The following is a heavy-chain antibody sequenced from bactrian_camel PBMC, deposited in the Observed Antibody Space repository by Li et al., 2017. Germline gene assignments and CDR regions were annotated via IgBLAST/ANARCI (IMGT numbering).Heavy chain of an antibody. CDR3: AAPAGSYCGVGYSDRDWYY. J-gene: IGHJ4*01. CDR2: IDADGRT. D-gene: IGHD2*01. Sequence: EVQLVESGGGSVQAGGSLRLSCAPSGHTYQSFCMGWFRQVPGQEREGVARIDADGRTSYTEIAKDRYTISKDNADHTLYLQMNNLKPEDTGMYYCAAPAGSYCGVGYSDRDWYYWGRGTQVTVS. V-gene: IGHV3S44*01. CDR1: GHTYQSFC.